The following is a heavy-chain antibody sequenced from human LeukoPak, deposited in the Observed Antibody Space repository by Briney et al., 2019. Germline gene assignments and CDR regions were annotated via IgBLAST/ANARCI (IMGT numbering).Heavy chain of an antibody. Sequence: ASVKVSCKASGYTFTGYYMHWVRQAPGQGLEWMGWINPNSGGTNYAQKFQGRVTMTRDTSISTAYMELSRLRSDDTAVYYCARAPYDFWSGYLKNPFDYWGREPWSPSPQ. V-gene: IGHV1-2*02. J-gene: IGHJ4*02. CDR2: INPNSGGT. D-gene: IGHD3-3*01. CDR1: GYTFTGYY. CDR3: ARAPYDFWSGYLKNPFDY.